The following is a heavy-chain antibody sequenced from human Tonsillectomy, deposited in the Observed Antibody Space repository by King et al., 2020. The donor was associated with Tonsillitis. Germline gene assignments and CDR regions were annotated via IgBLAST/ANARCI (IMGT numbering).Heavy chain of an antibody. Sequence: VQLQESGPGLVKPSQTLSLTCTVSGGSISSGSFHWSWIRQPAGKGLEWIGRIYTSGSTSYNPSLESRLTMSVDTSKNQFSLKLSSVTAADTAVYYCARGGEILTGGRLFDPWGQGTLVTVSS. V-gene: IGHV4-61*02. D-gene: IGHD3-9*01. CDR3: ARGGEILTGGRLFDP. J-gene: IGHJ5*02. CDR1: GGSISSGSFH. CDR2: IYTSGST.